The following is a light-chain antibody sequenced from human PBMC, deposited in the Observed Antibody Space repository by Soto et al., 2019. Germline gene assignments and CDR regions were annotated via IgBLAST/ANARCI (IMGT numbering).Light chain of an antibody. CDR3: GAWDSSLTAGV. V-gene: IGLV1-51*01. CDR2: DNN. CDR1: SSNIENYY. Sequence: QSVLTQPPSVSAAPGQKVTISCSGSSSNIENYYVSWYQQLPGTAPKLLIYDNNKRPSGIPDRFSGSKSGTSATLGITGLQTGDEADYYCGAWDSSLTAGVFGGGTQLTVL. J-gene: IGLJ7*01.